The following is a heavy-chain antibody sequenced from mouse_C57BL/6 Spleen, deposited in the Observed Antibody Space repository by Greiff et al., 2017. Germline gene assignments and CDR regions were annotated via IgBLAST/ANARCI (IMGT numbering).Heavy chain of an antibody. J-gene: IGHJ3*01. CDR2: IYPRSGNT. CDR3: AREAY. CDR1: GYTFTSYG. V-gene: IGHV1-81*01. Sequence: VQLQESGAELARPGASVKLSCKASGYTFTSYGISWVKQRTGQGLEWIGEIYPRSGNTYYNEKFKGKDTLTADKSSSTAYMELRSLTSADSAVYFCAREAYWGQGTLVTVSA.